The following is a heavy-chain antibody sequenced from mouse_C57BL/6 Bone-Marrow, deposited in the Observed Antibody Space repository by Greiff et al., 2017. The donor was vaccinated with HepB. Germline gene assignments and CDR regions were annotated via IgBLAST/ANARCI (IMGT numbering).Heavy chain of an antibody. CDR2: IYPSDSET. CDR1: GYTFTSYW. Sequence: QVQLQQPGAELVRPGSSVKLSCKASGYTFTSYWMDWVKQRPGQGLEWIGNIYPSDSETHYNQKFKDKATVTVDKSSITAYMQLSSLTSEASEVYCCARGGNGYWGQGTTLTVSS. CDR3: ARGGNGY. V-gene: IGHV1-61*01. J-gene: IGHJ2*01.